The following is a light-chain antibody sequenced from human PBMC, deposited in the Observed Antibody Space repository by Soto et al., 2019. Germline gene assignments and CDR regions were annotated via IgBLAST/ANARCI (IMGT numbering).Light chain of an antibody. CDR2: EVS. Sequence: QSALTQPASVSGSPGQSITISCTGTSSDVGGYNYVSWYQQHPGKAPKLMIYEVSNRPSGVSNRFSGSKSGNTASLTISGLQAEDEDHYYCSSYTSSSTLGVFGGGTKLTVL. V-gene: IGLV2-14*01. CDR3: SSYTSSSTLGV. CDR1: SSDVGGYNY. J-gene: IGLJ2*01.